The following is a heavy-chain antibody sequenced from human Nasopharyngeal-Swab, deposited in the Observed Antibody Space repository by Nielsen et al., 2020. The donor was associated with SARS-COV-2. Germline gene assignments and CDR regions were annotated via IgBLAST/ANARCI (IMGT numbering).Heavy chain of an antibody. V-gene: IGHV4-30-4*01. J-gene: IGHJ6*03. D-gene: IGHD3-3*01. CDR2: IYYSGST. CDR3: ARAIFGVVIIFNYYYMDV. Sequence: VRQMPGKGLEWIGYIYYSGSTYYNPSLKSRVTISVDTSKNQFSLKLSSVTAADTAVYYCARAIFGVVIIFNYYYMDVWGKGTTVTVSS.